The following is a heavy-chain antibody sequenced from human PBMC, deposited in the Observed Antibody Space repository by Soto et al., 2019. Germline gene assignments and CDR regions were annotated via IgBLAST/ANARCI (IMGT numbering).Heavy chain of an antibody. D-gene: IGHD3-22*01. CDR2: INPSGGST. Sequence: QVQLVQSGAEVKKPGASVKVSCKASGYTFTSYYMHWVRQAAGQGLEWKGLINPSGGSTSYAQKFQGRVTMTRVTSTSTVYMELISLRSEDTAVYYCARDKSAYYYDSSGYETIDYWGQGTLVTVSS. V-gene: IGHV1-46*01. J-gene: IGHJ4*02. CDR3: ARDKSAYYYDSSGYETIDY. CDR1: GYTFTSYY.